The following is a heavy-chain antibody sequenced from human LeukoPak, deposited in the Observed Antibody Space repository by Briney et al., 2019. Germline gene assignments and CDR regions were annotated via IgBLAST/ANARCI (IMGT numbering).Heavy chain of an antibody. CDR2: ISYDGSNK. D-gene: IGHD5-24*01. Sequence: GRSLRLSCAASGFTFSSYAMHWVRQAPGKGLEWVAVISYDGSNKYYADSVKGRFTISRDNAKNSLYLQMNSLRAEDTAVYYCARGGDGYNPDFDYWGQGTLVTVSS. CDR3: ARGGDGYNPDFDY. J-gene: IGHJ4*02. V-gene: IGHV3-30-3*01. CDR1: GFTFSSYA.